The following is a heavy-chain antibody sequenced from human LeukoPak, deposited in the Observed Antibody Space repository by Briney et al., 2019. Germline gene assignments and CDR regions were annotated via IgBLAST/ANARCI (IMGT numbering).Heavy chain of an antibody. J-gene: IGHJ4*02. V-gene: IGHV3-74*01. Sequence: GGALRLFRATPWCSFSGLRIYWVRQSSGKGLVLVSRINGDWSSTNYADSVRGRFTISRDNPKNTVYLQMNSLRAEDTAVYYCTRVGGYYHSPLDYWGQGTPVTVTS. CDR3: TRVGGYYHSPLDY. CDR1: WCSFSGLR. CDR2: INGDWSST. D-gene: IGHD3-22*01.